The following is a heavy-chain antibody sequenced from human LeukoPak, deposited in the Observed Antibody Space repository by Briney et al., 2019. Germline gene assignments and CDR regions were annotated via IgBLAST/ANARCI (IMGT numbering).Heavy chain of an antibody. CDR1: GGSISSYY. Sequence: SETLSLTCTVSGGSISSYYWSWIRQPPGKGLEWIGEINHSGSTNYNPSLKSRVTISVDTSKNQFSLKLSSVTAADTAVYYCARGLRDYDFWSGYFIPEYYYYYMDVWGKGTTVTVSS. V-gene: IGHV4-34*01. J-gene: IGHJ6*03. CDR2: INHSGST. D-gene: IGHD3-3*01. CDR3: ARGLRDYDFWSGYFIPEYYYYYMDV.